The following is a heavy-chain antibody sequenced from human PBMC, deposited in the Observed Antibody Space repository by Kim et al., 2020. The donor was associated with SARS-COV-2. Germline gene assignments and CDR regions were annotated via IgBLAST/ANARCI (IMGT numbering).Heavy chain of an antibody. CDR2: INPGNGYT. Sequence: ASVKVSCKASGYTFTSYVIHLVRQAPGQRLEWMGWINPGNGYTTYSQKFQGRVTITRDTSASTAYMDLSSLRSEDMAVYYCARELRSGYWGQGTLVTVSS. CDR1: GYTFTSYV. V-gene: IGHV1-3*01. D-gene: IGHD3-10*01. CDR3: ARELRSGY. J-gene: IGHJ4*02.